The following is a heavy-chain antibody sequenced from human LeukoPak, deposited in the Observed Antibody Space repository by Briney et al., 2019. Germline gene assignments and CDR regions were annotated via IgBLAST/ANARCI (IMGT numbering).Heavy chain of an antibody. CDR3: ANLDMATISLDY. D-gene: IGHD5-24*01. Sequence: PSETLSLTCTVSGGSFSAYYWNWIRQPPGKGLEWIGYVYYSGRTNYNPSLKSRVTISIDTSKNQFSLRRRSVTAADTAVYYCANLDMATISLDYWGQGTLVTVSS. CDR2: VYYSGRT. CDR1: GGSFSAYY. V-gene: IGHV4-59*01. J-gene: IGHJ4*02.